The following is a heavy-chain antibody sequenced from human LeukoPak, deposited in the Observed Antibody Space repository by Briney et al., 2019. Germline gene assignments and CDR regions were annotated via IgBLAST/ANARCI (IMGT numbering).Heavy chain of an antibody. V-gene: IGHV4-39*01. CDR3: AREGFLEWSHIDY. CDR2: IYYSGST. J-gene: IGHJ4*02. D-gene: IGHD3-3*01. Sequence: SETLSLTCTVSGGSISSSSYYWGWIRQPPGKGLEWLGSIYYSGSTYYNPSLKSRVTISVNTSKNQFSLKLSSVTAADTAVYYCAREGFLEWSHIDYWGQGTLVTVSS. CDR1: GGSISSSSYY.